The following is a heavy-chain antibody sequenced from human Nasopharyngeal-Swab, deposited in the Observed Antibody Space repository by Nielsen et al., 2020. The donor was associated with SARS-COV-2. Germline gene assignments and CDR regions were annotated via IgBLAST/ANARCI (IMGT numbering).Heavy chain of an antibody. Sequence: GESLKISCAASGFTVSSNYMNWVRQAPGKGLEWVSVIYSSGNTNYADSVKGRFAISRDNSKNTVYLQMNNLRAEDTAMYYCAREPGWGEPYYDYFYGMDVWSQGTTVTVSS. CDR1: GFTVSSNY. V-gene: IGHV3-53*01. J-gene: IGHJ6*02. CDR3: AREPGWGEPYYDYFYGMDV. CDR2: IYSSGNT. D-gene: IGHD1-14*01.